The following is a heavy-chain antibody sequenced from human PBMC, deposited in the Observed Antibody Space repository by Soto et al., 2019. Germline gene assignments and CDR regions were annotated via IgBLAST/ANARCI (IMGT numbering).Heavy chain of an antibody. D-gene: IGHD3-10*01. CDR3: AKDPRSTYYYGSGPDY. Sequence: EVQLMESGGGLVQPGGSLRLSCAASGFTFSTYAMSWVRQAPGKGLEWVSGISGSGGSTYYADSVKGRFTISRDNSKNTWYLEMNSLRAEDTAVYYCAKDPRSTYYYGSGPDYWGQGTLVTVSS. J-gene: IGHJ4*02. V-gene: IGHV3-23*01. CDR1: GFTFSTYA. CDR2: ISGSGGST.